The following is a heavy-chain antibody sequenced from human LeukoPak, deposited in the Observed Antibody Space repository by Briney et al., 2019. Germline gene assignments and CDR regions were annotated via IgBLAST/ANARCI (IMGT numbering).Heavy chain of an antibody. CDR2: IYDSGST. D-gene: IGHD3-22*01. CDR3: ARVIYYYDSSGYYTYYLDY. Sequence: SETLSLTCAVSGGSISSYSRSWIRQPPGKGLEWIGYIYDSGSTNYNPSLKSRVTISVATSKNQFSLKLSSVTAADTAVYYCARVIYYYDSSGYYTYYLDYWGQGTLVTVSS. J-gene: IGHJ4*02. CDR1: GGSISSYS. V-gene: IGHV4-59*01.